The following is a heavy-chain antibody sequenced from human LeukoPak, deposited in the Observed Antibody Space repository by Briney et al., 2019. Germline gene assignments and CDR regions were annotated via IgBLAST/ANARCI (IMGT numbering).Heavy chain of an antibody. CDR3: ARGGYSYALPYYYGMDV. CDR2: IGTAGDT. CDR1: GFPFSSYD. V-gene: IGHV3-13*01. Sequence: GSLRLSCAASGFPFSSYDMHWVRQATGKGLEWVSVIGTAGDTYYPGSVKGRFTISRENAKNSLYLQMNSLRAEDTAVYYCARGGYSYALPYYYGMDVWGQGTTVTVSS. D-gene: IGHD5-18*01. J-gene: IGHJ6*02.